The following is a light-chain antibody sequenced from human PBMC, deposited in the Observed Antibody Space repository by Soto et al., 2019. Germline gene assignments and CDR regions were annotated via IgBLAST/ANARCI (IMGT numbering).Light chain of an antibody. Sequence: DIQMTQSPPSLSASVGDRVTITCQASQDISNYLNWYQQKLGKAPKLLIYDSSNLETGVSSRFSGSGSGTDFTLTISSLQPEDSATYYCQQFDSLPLSFGPGTKVQIK. CDR1: QDISNY. J-gene: IGKJ3*01. CDR2: DSS. CDR3: QQFDSLPLS. V-gene: IGKV1-33*01.